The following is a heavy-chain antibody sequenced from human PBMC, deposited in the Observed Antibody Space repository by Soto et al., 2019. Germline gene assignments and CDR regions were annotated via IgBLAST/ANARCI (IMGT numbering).Heavy chain of an antibody. CDR1: GYTFTGYY. CDR3: ASDAPYCSGGSCYLRSFDP. J-gene: IGHJ5*02. Sequence: VSVKVSCKASGYTFTGYYMHWVRRAPGQGLEWMGWINPNSGGTNYAQKFQGRVTMTRDTSISTAYMELSRLRSDDTAVYYCASDAPYCSGGSCYLRSFDPWGQGTLVTVSS. V-gene: IGHV1-2*02. CDR2: INPNSGGT. D-gene: IGHD2-15*01.